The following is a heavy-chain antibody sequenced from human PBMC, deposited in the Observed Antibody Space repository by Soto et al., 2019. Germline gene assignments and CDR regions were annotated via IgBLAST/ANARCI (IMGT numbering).Heavy chain of an antibody. Sequence: GGSLRLSCAASGFTFSSYAMSWVRQAPGKGLEWVSGSTASGGSTSYADSVKGRFTISRDNSKNTLYLQMNSLRAEDTAVYYCAQTQGIVLGPAAIWYWGHVILVTV. V-gene: IGHV3-23*01. D-gene: IGHD2-2*02. CDR1: GFTFSSYA. J-gene: IGHJ4*01. CDR3: AQTQGIVLGPAAIWY. CDR2: STASGGST.